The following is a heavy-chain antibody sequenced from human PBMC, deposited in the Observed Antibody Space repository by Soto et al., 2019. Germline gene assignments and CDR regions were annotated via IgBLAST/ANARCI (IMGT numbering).Heavy chain of an antibody. V-gene: IGHV4-39*01. Sequence: ETLSLTCTVSGGSISSSSYYWGWIRQPPGKGLEWIGNIYFIGNTYYNPSLKSRVTISVDTSRNQFSLKLSFVTAPDTAVYYCARRLNHAYYFDYWGQGSLVTV. D-gene: IGHD3-16*01. CDR3: ARRLNHAYYFDY. J-gene: IGHJ4*02. CDR1: GGSISSSSYY. CDR2: IYFIGNT.